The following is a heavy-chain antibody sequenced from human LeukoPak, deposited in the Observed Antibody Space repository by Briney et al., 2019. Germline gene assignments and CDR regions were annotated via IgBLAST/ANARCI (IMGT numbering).Heavy chain of an antibody. CDR2: ITQEESER. V-gene: IGHV3-7*01. CDR3: ARGGGDS. J-gene: IGHJ4*02. D-gene: IGHD3-3*01. CDR1: GFTFSNYA. Sequence: GGSLRLSCAASGFTFSNYAMTWVRQAPGKGLEWVAMITQEESERYYVDSVKGRFIISRDNVKSSLYLQMNSLRAEDTAVYYCARGGGDSWGQGTLVTVSS.